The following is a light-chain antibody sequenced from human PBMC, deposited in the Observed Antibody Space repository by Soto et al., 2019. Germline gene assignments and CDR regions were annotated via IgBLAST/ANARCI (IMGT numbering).Light chain of an antibody. CDR2: SNS. V-gene: IGLV1-44*01. CDR1: SSNIGGNT. Sequence: QSVLTQPPSASGTPGQRVTFSCSGSSSNIGGNTVSWFQHLPRTAPKLLIFSNSQRPSGVPDRFSGAKSGTSASLAISGLQSEDEVNYYCATWDDGLSAYVFGTGTKV. CDR3: ATWDDGLSAYV. J-gene: IGLJ1*01.